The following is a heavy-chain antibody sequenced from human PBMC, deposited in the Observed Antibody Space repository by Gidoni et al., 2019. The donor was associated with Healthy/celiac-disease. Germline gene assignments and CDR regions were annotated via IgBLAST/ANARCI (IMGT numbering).Heavy chain of an antibody. CDR2: ISWNSGSI. D-gene: IGHD3-22*01. Sequence: EVQLVESGGGLVQPGRSLRLSCAASGFTFDDYAMHWVRPAPGKGLEWVSGISWNSGSIGYADSVKGRFTISRDNAKNSLYLQMNSLRAEDTALYYCAKDASRDYYDSSGAFDIWGQGTMVTVSS. CDR1: GFTFDDYA. J-gene: IGHJ3*02. V-gene: IGHV3-9*01. CDR3: AKDASRDYYDSSGAFDI.